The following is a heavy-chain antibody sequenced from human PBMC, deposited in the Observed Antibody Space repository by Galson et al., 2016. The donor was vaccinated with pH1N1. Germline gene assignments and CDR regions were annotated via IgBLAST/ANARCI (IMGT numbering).Heavy chain of an antibody. Sequence: TLSLTCTVSGGSIGGGYYIWTWIRQPAGKGLEWIGRVFASGNTNYNPSLKGRVTISLDTSKSQFSLKLSSVTAADTAVYYCARARPTWGLLADAFDIWGQGTVVTVSS. D-gene: IGHD1-26*01. CDR1: GGSIGGGYYI. CDR3: ARARPTWGLLADAFDI. J-gene: IGHJ3*02. V-gene: IGHV4-61*02. CDR2: VFASGNT.